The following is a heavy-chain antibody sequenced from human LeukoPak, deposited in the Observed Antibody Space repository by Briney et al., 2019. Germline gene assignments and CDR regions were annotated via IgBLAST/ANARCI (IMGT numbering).Heavy chain of an antibody. D-gene: IGHD3-22*01. Sequence: GGSLRLSCAASGFTFSSYAMSWVRQAPGKGLEWVSAISGSGGSAYYADSVKGRFTISRDNSKNTLYLQMNSLRAEDTAVYYCAKDGGITMIVVVITAANYFDYWGQGTLVIVSS. CDR1: GFTFSSYA. CDR3: AKDGGITMIVVVITAANYFDY. V-gene: IGHV3-23*01. J-gene: IGHJ4*02. CDR2: ISGSGGSA.